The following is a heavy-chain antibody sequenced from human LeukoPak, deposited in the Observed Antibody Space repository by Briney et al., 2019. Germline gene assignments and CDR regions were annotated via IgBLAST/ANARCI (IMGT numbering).Heavy chain of an antibody. CDR3: ATTRGLDY. J-gene: IGHJ4*02. CDR2: IKQDGSEK. V-gene: IGHV3-7*01. CDR1: GFTFSSYS. Sequence: RRSLRLSRAASGFTFSSYSMSCVRQAPREGLEWVDNIKQDGSEKYYVDSVKGRFTISRDNTKNSLYLQMNSLGAEDTAVYYCATTRGLDYWGQGTLVTVSS. D-gene: IGHD1-1*01.